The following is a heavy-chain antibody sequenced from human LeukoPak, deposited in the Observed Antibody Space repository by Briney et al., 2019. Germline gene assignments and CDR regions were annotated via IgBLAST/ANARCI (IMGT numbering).Heavy chain of an antibody. V-gene: IGHV1-18*01. CDR2: IGAYNGNT. CDR3: AREYYYDSSGYTYYYYGMDV. J-gene: IGHJ6*02. D-gene: IGHD3-22*01. CDR1: GYTFTSYG. Sequence: ASVKVSCKASGYTFTSYGISWVRQAPGQGLEWMGWIGAYNGNTNYAQKLQGRVTMTTDTSTSTAYMEPRSLRSDDTAVYYCAREYYYDSSGYTYYYYGMDVWGQGTTVTASS.